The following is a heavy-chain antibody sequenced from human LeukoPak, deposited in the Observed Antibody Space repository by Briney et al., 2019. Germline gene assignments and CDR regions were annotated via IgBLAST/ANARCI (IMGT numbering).Heavy chain of an antibody. J-gene: IGHJ4*02. CDR1: GLLFRNAW. Sequence: QPGGPLSLPCPASGLLFRNAWMSWVRQAPGKGLEWAQVIYSGGSTYYADSVKGRFTISRDNSKNTLYLQMNSLRAEDTAVYYCARVFYYDSSGSFDYWGQGTLVTVSS. CDR2: IYSGGST. CDR3: ARVFYYDSSGSFDY. V-gene: IGHV3-66*01. D-gene: IGHD3-22*01.